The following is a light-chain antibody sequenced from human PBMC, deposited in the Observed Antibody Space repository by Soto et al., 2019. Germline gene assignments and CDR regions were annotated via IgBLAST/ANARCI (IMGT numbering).Light chain of an antibody. CDR2: GAS. CDR3: QQYGSSLFT. CDR1: QSVSSKY. V-gene: IGKV3-20*01. J-gene: IGKJ3*01. Sequence: DIVLTQSPGTLSLSPGERATLSCRASQSVSSKYLAWYQQKPGQAPRVLIYGASIRATGIQERFSDGGSGTDFTLPITRLEPEDFAVYYCQQYGSSLFTFGPGTKVDIK.